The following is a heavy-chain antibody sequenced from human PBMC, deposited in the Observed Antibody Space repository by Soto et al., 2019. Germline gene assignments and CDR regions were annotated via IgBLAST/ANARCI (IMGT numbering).Heavy chain of an antibody. CDR3: ARGMGRYFDL. CDR1: GDFISNFY. D-gene: IGHD2-8*01. CDR2: ISASARS. Sequence: SETLSLTCTVSGDFISNFYWSWIRQPAGKGLESLGRISASARSNYNPSLQSRFAMSLDTSKNQFSLRLTSLTAADTAVYFCARGMGRYFDLWGRGTLVTVSS. V-gene: IGHV4-4*07. J-gene: IGHJ2*01.